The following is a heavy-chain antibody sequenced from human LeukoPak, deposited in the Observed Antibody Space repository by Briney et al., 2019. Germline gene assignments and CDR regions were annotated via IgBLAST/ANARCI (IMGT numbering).Heavy chain of an antibody. J-gene: IGHJ2*01. V-gene: IGHV3-7*01. CDR2: IKQDGSEK. Sequence: PGGSLRLSCAASGFTFSSYWMSWVRQAPGKGLEWVANIKQDGSEKYYVDSVKGRFTISRDNAKNSLYLQMNSLRAEDTAVYYCATLFSCSGGSCYRYFDLWGRGTLVTVSS. CDR1: GFTFSSYW. CDR3: ATLFSCSGGSCYRYFDL. D-gene: IGHD2-15*01.